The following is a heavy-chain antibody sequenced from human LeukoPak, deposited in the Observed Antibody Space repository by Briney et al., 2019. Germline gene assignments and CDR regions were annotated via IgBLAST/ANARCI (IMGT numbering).Heavy chain of an antibody. CDR2: ISSNGGST. D-gene: IGHD5-18*01. CDR3: VKGKESYGYYYGMDV. Sequence: GGSLRLSCSASGFTFSSYAMHWVRQAPGKGLEYVSAISSNGGSTYYADSVKGRFTISRDNSKNTLYLQMGSLRAEDTAVYYCVKGKESYGYYYGMDVWGQGTTVTVSS. J-gene: IGHJ6*02. V-gene: IGHV3-64D*06. CDR1: GFTFSSYA.